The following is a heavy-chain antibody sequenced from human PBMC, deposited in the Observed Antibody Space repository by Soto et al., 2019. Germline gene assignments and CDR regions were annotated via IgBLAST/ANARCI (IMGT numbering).Heavy chain of an antibody. J-gene: IGHJ4*02. Sequence: GGSLRLSCAASGFTFSSYSMNWVRQAPGKGLEWVSSISRTSNYIYYTDSVKGRFTISRDNAKNSIYLQMNSLRAEDTATYYCASGVFGLVSPVIGGYWGQGTLVTVS. D-gene: IGHD3-3*01. V-gene: IGHV3-21*01. CDR1: GFTFSSYS. CDR2: ISRTSNYI. CDR3: ASGVFGLVSPVIGGY.